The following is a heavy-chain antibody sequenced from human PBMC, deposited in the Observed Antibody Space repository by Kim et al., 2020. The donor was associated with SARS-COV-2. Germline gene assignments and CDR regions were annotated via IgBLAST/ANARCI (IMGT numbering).Heavy chain of an antibody. D-gene: IGHD1-1*01. V-gene: IGHV1-2*02. CDR3: ARGGLERPGDAFDI. J-gene: IGHJ3*02. CDR2: INPNSGDT. CDR1: GYTFTGYY. Sequence: ASVKVSCKASGYTFTGYYMHWVRQAPGQGLEWMGWINPNSGDTNYAQKFQGRVTMTRDTSISTAYMELSRLRSDDTAVYYCARGGLERPGDAFDIWGQGTMVTVSS.